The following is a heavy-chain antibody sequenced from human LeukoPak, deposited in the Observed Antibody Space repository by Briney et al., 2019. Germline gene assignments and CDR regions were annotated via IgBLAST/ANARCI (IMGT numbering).Heavy chain of an antibody. CDR2: INPSGGST. CDR3: ARDRHYGDYGDYFDY. Sequence: ASVKVSCKASGYTFTSYYMHWVRQAPGQGLEWMGLINPSGGSTSYAQKFQGRVTMTRDTSTSTVYMELSSLRSEDTAVYYCARDRHYGDYGDYFDYWGQGTLVTVSS. D-gene: IGHD4-17*01. J-gene: IGHJ4*02. CDR1: GYTFTSYY. V-gene: IGHV1-46*01.